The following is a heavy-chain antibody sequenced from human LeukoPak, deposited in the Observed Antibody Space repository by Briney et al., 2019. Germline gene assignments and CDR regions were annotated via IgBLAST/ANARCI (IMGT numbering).Heavy chain of an antibody. CDR1: GGTFSSYA. CDR3: ASAYYYGSGSYSY. Sequence: SVKVSCKASGGTFSSYAISWVRQAPGQGLEWMGRIIPILGIANYAQKFQGRVTITADKSTSTAYMELSSLRSEDTAVYYCASAYYYGSGSYSYWGQETLVTVSS. D-gene: IGHD3-10*01. CDR2: IIPILGIA. V-gene: IGHV1-69*04. J-gene: IGHJ4*02.